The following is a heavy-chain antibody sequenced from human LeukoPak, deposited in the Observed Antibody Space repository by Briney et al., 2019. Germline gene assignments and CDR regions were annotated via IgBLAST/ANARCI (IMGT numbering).Heavy chain of an antibody. Sequence: GGSLRLSCAASGFTFSNYGMSWVRQAPGKGLVWVSRISDAGAHTFYADSVKGRFAMSRDNAKNTLYLQMNSLRAEDTAVYYCARVTGGYNLVDYWGQGTLVTVSS. CDR2: ISDAGAHT. CDR3: ARVTGGYNLVDY. J-gene: IGHJ4*02. D-gene: IGHD5-24*01. CDR1: GFTFSNYG. V-gene: IGHV3-74*01.